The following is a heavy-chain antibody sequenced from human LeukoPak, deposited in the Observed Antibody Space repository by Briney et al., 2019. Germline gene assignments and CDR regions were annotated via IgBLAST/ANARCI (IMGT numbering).Heavy chain of an antibody. D-gene: IGHD2-15*01. J-gene: IGHJ3*02. V-gene: IGHV1-18*01. CDR1: GYTFSNYG. CDR2: NSAYNDNT. CDR3: ARDWFCSGGSCRNVFDI. Sequence: ASVKVSCKASGYTFSNYGISWVRQAPGQGLEWMGWNSAYNDNTNYAQKFHDRVSITTDTATDTSYMELRSLSSDDTVLYYCARDWFCSGGSCRNVFDIWGQGTMVTVSS.